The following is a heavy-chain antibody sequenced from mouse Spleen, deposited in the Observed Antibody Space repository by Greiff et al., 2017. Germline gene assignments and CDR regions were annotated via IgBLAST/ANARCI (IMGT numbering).Heavy chain of an antibody. Sequence: QVQLQQSGAELVRPGTSVKVSCKASGYAFTNYLIEWVKQRPGQGLEWIGVINPGSGGTNYNEKFKGKATLTADKSSSTAYMQLSSLTSEDSAVYFCARWWDGRGFDYWGQGTTLTVSS. V-gene: IGHV1-54*01. J-gene: IGHJ2*01. CDR1: GYAFTNYL. D-gene: IGHD1-1*02. CDR3: ARWWDGRGFDY. CDR2: INPGSGGT.